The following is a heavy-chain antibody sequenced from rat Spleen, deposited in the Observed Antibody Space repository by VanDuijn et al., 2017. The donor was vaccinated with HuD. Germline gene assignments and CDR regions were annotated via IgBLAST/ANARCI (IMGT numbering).Heavy chain of an antibody. J-gene: IGHJ1*01. V-gene: IGHV5-17*01. Sequence: EVQLVESGGGLVQPGRSLKLSCAASGFTFSNYYMAWVRQAPTKGLEWVATISYDGSSTYYRDSVKGRFTISRDNAKSTLYLQMDSLRSEDTATYYCARQSSSIPYYWYFDFWGPGTMVTVSS. CDR3: ARQSSSIPYYWYFDF. CDR1: GFTFSNYY. CDR2: ISYDGSST. D-gene: IGHD1-2*01.